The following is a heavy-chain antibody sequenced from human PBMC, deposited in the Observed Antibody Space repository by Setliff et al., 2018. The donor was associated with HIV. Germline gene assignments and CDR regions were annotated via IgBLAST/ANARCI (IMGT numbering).Heavy chain of an antibody. CDR3: ARHFSIFGVTIISNYAFDI. V-gene: IGHV4-39*01. J-gene: IGHJ3*02. Sequence: SETLSLTCTVSGGSISSSSYYGGWVRQPPGKGLEWIGSVYYSGTTYYNPSLTSRVTISVDTSKNQFSLKRTSVTAADTALYYCARHFSIFGVTIISNYAFDIWGRGTMVTVSS. CDR1: GGSISSSSYY. D-gene: IGHD3-3*01. CDR2: VYYSGTT.